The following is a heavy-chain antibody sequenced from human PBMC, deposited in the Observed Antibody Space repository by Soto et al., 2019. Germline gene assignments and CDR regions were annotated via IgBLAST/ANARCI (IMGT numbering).Heavy chain of an antibody. V-gene: IGHV3-43*01. J-gene: IGHJ5*02. D-gene: IGHD2-8*01. CDR1: GFTFDDYT. CDR2: ISWDGGST. CDR3: AKETGRGEWRGFDP. Sequence: GGSLRLSCAASGFTFDDYTMHWVRQAPGKGLEWVSLISWDGGSTYYADSVKGRFTISRDNSKNSLYLQMNSLRTEDTALYYCAKETGRGEWRGFDPWGQGTLVTVSS.